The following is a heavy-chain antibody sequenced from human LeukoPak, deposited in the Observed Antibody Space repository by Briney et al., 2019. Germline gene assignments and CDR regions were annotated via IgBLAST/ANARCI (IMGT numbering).Heavy chain of an antibody. Sequence: GESLKISCKGSGYSFTNYWITWVRQMPAKGLECVGKIDSSDSYTNYSPSFQGHVTISADKSINTAYLQWSSLEASDTAIYFCARHLGGYTHFDYWGQGTLVTVSS. CDR3: ARHLGGYTHFDY. D-gene: IGHD3-22*01. V-gene: IGHV5-10-1*01. CDR1: GYSFTNYW. CDR2: IDSSDSYT. J-gene: IGHJ4*02.